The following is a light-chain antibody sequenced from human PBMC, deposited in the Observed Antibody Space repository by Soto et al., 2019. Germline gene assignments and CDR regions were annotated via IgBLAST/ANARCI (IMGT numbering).Light chain of an antibody. J-gene: IGKJ2*01. V-gene: IGKV1-5*01. CDR1: QDIGSF. CDR2: DAS. Sequence: DIQMTQFPSTLSASVGDRVTISCRASQDIGSFLAWYQHKPGKAPKLLIYDASTLQTGVPSRFRGSGFGTEFTLTISGLQPDDFATYYCQQHDDYSHATFGQGTKVEIK. CDR3: QQHDDYSHAT.